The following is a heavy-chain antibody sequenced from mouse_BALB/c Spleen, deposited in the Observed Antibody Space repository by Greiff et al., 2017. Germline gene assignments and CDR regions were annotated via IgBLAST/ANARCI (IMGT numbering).Heavy chain of an antibody. CDR1: GYSITSDYA. D-gene: IGHD4-1*01. Sequence: EVQLVESGPGLVKPSQSLSLTCTVTGYSITSDYAWNWIRQFPGNKLEWMGYISYSGSTSYNPSLKSRISITRDTSKNQFFLQLNSVTTEDTATYYCARSYWQGYFDYWGQGTTLTVSS. CDR2: ISYSGST. CDR3: ARSYWQGYFDY. J-gene: IGHJ2*01. V-gene: IGHV3-2*02.